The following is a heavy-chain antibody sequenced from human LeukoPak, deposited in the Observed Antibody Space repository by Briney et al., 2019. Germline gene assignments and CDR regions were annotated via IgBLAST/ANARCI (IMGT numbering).Heavy chain of an antibody. CDR2: IYYRGST. Sequence: PSETLSLTCTVSGGSISSSSYYWGWIRQPPGKGLEWIGSIYYRGSTYYNPSLKSRVTISVDTSKNQFSLKLSSVTAADTAVYYCARRSRHSNYYFDYWGQGTLVTVSS. CDR3: ARRSRHSNYYFDY. CDR1: GGSISSSSYY. J-gene: IGHJ4*02. V-gene: IGHV4-39*01. D-gene: IGHD4-11*01.